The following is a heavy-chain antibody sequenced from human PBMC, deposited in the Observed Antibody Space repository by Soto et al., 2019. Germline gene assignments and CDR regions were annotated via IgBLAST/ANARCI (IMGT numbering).Heavy chain of an antibody. V-gene: IGHV1-46*01. CDR3: ARDRLAVAI. Sequence: GGPVKGSRKTSGYTFTSYYIHWVRQAPGQGLEWMGRINPSVGTTNYAQKFQGRVTITADKSTSTAYMELSSLRSEDTAVYYCARDRLAVAIWGQGTLVTVS. D-gene: IGHD6-19*01. CDR1: GYTFTSYY. CDR2: INPSVGTT. J-gene: IGHJ4*02.